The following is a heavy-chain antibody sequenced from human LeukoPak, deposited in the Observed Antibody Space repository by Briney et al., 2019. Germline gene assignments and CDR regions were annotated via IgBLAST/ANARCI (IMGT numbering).Heavy chain of an antibody. CDR3: ARQRRVRGAKEVYYYYYYYMDV. V-gene: IGHV3-23*01. CDR1: GFTFSSYA. D-gene: IGHD3-10*01. J-gene: IGHJ6*03. CDR2: ISGSGGST. Sequence: GGSLSLSCAASGFTFSSYAMSWVRQAPGKGLEWVSAISGSGGSTYYADSVKGRFTISRDNSKNTLYLQMNSLRAEDTAVYYCARQRRVRGAKEVYYYYYYYMDVWGKGTTVTISS.